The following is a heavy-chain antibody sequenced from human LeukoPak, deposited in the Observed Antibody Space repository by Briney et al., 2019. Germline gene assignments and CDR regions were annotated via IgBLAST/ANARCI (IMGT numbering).Heavy chain of an antibody. CDR2: ISGSGGST. Sequence: GGSLRLSCAASGFTFSSYAMSWVRQAPGKGLEWVSAISGSGGSTYYADSVKGRFTISRDNSKNTLYLQMNSVRAEDTAVYYCAKDVGTYYHFWSPVDYWGQGTLVTVSS. D-gene: IGHD3-3*01. CDR1: GFTFSSYA. J-gene: IGHJ4*02. CDR3: AKDVGTYYHFWSPVDY. V-gene: IGHV3-23*01.